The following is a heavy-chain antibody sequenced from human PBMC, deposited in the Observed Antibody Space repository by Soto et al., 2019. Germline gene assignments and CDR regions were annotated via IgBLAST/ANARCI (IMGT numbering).Heavy chain of an antibody. CDR2: IIPILGIA. CDR1: GGTFSSYT. J-gene: IGHJ2*01. Sequence: QVQLVQSGAEVKKPGSSVKVSCKASGGTFSSYTISWVRQAPGQGLEWMGRIIPILGIANYAQKFQGRVTXXAXKXXSTAYMELSSLRSEDTAVYYCASDLVGSSSWYFDLWGRGTLVTVSS. V-gene: IGHV1-69*02. CDR3: ASDLVGSSSWYFDL. D-gene: IGHD6-13*01.